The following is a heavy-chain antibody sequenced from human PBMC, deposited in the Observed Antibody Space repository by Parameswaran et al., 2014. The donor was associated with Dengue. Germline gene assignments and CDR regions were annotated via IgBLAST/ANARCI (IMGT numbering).Heavy chain of an antibody. CDR3: ARDCLYYDFWSGCDAFDI. D-gene: IGHD3-3*01. CDR2: SALTMVT. V-gene: IGHV1-18*01. J-gene: IGHJ3*02. Sequence: SWVRQALDKGSSGWDGSALTMVTQTNAQKLQGRVTMTTDTSTSTAYMELRSLRSDDTAVYYCARDCLYYDFWSGCDAFDIWGQGTMVTVSS.